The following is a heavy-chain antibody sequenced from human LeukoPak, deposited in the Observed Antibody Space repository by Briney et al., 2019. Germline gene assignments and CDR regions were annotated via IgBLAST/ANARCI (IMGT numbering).Heavy chain of an antibody. D-gene: IGHD3-3*01. CDR3: ARSTTDFWSGDFDP. J-gene: IGHJ5*02. CDR2: ISSSSSTI. Sequence: GGSLRLSCAASGFTFSSYSMNWVRQAPGKGLEWVSYISSSSSTIYYADSVKGRFTISRDNAKNSLYLQMNSLRAEDTAVYYCARSTTDFWSGDFDPWGQGTLVTVSS. V-gene: IGHV3-48*01. CDR1: GFTFSSYS.